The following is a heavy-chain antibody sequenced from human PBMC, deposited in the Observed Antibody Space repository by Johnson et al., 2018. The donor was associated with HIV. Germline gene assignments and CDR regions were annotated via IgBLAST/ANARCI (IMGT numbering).Heavy chain of an antibody. CDR3: GMSGVEDAAFDI. CDR2: ISYDGSNK. D-gene: IGHD7-27*01. Sequence: QEKLVESGGGVVQPGRSLRLSCAASGFTFSSYGMHWVRQAPGKGLEWVAVISYDGSNKYYADSVKGRFTISRDNSKNPLYLQMNSLRAEDTAVFYCGMSGVEDAAFDIWGQGTMVTVSS. CDR1: GFTFSSYG. J-gene: IGHJ3*02. V-gene: IGHV3-30*03.